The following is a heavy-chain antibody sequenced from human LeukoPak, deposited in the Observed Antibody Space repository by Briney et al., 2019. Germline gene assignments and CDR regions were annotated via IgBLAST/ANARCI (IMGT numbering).Heavy chain of an antibody. J-gene: IGHJ4*02. Sequence: SETLSLTCTVSGGSISSHYWTWIRQPPGKGLEWIGYTYSSGITNYNPSLTSRLTISVDTSSNQFSLDLRSMTAADTAVYYCARHLSSSWNFDYWGRGTLVTVSS. V-gene: IGHV4-59*08. D-gene: IGHD6-13*01. CDR2: TYSSGIT. CDR3: ARHLSSSWNFDY. CDR1: GGSISSHY.